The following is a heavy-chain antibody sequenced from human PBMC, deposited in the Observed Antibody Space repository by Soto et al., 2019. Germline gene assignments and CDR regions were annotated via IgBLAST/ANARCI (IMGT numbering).Heavy chain of an antibody. CDR2: IYYSGST. CDR3: ARQVDSSGYYYFDY. V-gene: IGHV4-39*01. J-gene: IGHJ4*02. Sequence: QLQLQESGPGLVKPSETLSLTCTVSGGSISSSSYYWGWIRQPPGKGLEWIGSIYYSGSTYYNPSLKSRVTXXVXTXXNQFSLKLSSVTAADTAVYYCARQVDSSGYYYFDYWGQGTLVTVSS. D-gene: IGHD3-22*01. CDR1: GGSISSSSYY.